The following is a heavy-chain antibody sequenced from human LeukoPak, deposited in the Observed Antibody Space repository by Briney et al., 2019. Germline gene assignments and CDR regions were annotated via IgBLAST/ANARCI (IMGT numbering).Heavy chain of an antibody. CDR3: ARGVRFEYYYDSSGYYPLMD. Sequence: PSETLSLTCAVYGGSFSGYYWSWIRQPPGKGLEWIGEINHSGSTNYNPSLKSRVTISVDTSKNQFSLKLSSVTAADTAVYCCARGVRFEYYYDSSGYYPLMDWGQGTLVTVSS. CDR2: INHSGST. D-gene: IGHD3-22*01. CDR1: GGSFSGYY. V-gene: IGHV4-34*01. J-gene: IGHJ4*02.